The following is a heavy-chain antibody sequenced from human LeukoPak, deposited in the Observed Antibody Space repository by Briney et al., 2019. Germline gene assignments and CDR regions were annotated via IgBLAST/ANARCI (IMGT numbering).Heavy chain of an antibody. CDR3: AKRFYGSGSFYGD. J-gene: IGHJ4*02. Sequence: GGSLRLSCAASGFTFSSYAMSWIRQAPGKGLEWVSAISHTGSDTYYADSVKDRFSISRDNSKNTLYLQMNSLRAEDTALYYCAKRFYGSGSFYGDWGRGTLVTVSS. CDR2: ISHTGSDT. D-gene: IGHD3-10*01. CDR1: GFTFSSYA. V-gene: IGHV3-23*01.